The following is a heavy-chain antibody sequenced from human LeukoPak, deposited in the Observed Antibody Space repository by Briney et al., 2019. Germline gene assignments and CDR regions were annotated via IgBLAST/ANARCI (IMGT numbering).Heavy chain of an antibody. D-gene: IGHD2-15*01. V-gene: IGHV3-30*02. CDR1: GFTFSSYG. J-gene: IGHJ4*02. CDR2: IRYDGSNK. CDR3: AKDGRVVVAAIFDY. Sequence: QSGGSLRLSCAASGFTFSSYGMHWVRQAPGKGLEWVAFIRYDGSNKYYADSVKGRFTISRDNSKNTLYLQMNSLRAEDTAVYYCAKDGRVVVAAIFDYWGQGTLVTVSS.